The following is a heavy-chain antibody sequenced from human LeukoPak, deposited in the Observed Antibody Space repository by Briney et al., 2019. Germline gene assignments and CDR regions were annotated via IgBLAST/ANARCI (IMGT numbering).Heavy chain of an antibody. Sequence: SETLSLTCSVSGGSIRSYFWSWIRQPAGKGLEWIGYIYYSGSTNYNPSLKSRVTISVDTSKNHFYLKLSSVTAADTAVYYCARLRRGGATGYYYYYMDVWGKGTTVTISS. J-gene: IGHJ6*03. CDR3: ARLRRGGATGYYYYYMDV. D-gene: IGHD1-26*01. V-gene: IGHV4-59*01. CDR1: GGSIRSYF. CDR2: IYYSGST.